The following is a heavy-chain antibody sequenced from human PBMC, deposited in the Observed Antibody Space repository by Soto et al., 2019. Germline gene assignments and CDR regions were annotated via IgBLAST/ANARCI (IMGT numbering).Heavy chain of an antibody. CDR2: IKSKTDGGTT. J-gene: IGHJ3*02. D-gene: IGHD6-13*01. Sequence: GGSLRLSCVASGFSFNNAWMSWVRQAPGKGLEWVGRIKSKTDGGTTDYAAPVKGRFTISRDDSKNTLYLQMNSLKTEDTAMYYCTTARYSNAIWGQGTVVTVSS. V-gene: IGHV3-15*01. CDR3: TTARYSNAI. CDR1: GFSFNNAW.